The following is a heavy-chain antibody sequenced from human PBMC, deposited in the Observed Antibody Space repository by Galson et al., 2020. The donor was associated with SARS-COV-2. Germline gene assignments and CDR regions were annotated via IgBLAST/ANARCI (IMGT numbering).Heavy chain of an antibody. V-gene: IGHV3-23*01. CDR3: AKDRRVAAIPMRD. Sequence: GESLKISCAASGFTFSTYAMTWVRQAPGKGLEWVSSITGSDIRTYYADSVKGRFTISRDNSKNTLYLQMDSLRAEDTAVYYCAKDRRVAAIPMRDWGQGSLVTVSS. J-gene: IGHJ4*02. CDR2: ITGSDIRT. CDR1: GFTFSTYA. D-gene: IGHD2-15*01.